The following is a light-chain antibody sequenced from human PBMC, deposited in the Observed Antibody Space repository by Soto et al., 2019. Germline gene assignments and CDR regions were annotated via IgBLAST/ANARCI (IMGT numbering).Light chain of an antibody. V-gene: IGKV1-33*01. CDR1: QDIDKY. CDR2: DVT. Sequence: DIQMTQSPSPLSASVGDRVTITCQASQDIDKYLNWYQQKPGKAPKLLIDDVTNLETGVPSRFSGSGSGTHFTFTIGSLQPEDIATCYCQQYYDLPITFGQGTRLEIK. CDR3: QQYYDLPIT. J-gene: IGKJ5*01.